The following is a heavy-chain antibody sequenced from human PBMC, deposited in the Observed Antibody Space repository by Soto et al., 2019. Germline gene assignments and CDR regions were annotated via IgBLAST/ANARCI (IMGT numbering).Heavy chain of an antibody. Sequence: QVQLVQSGAEVKKPGASVKVSCKASGYTFTSYGISWVRQAPGQGLEWMGWISAYNGNTKYAQKLQGRVTMTTDTSTRPAYMGLRSLRSDDTAVYYCARDAAMALPDAWGQGTLVTVSS. D-gene: IGHD5-18*01. CDR3: ARDAAMALPDA. J-gene: IGHJ4*02. CDR1: GYTFTSYG. V-gene: IGHV1-18*01. CDR2: ISAYNGNT.